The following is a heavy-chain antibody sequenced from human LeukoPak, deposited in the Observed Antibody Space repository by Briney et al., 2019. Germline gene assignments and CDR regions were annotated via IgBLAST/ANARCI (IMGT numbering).Heavy chain of an antibody. CDR2: ISSSGSTI. Sequence: KPGGSLRLSCAASGFTFSDYYKSWLRQAPGKGLEWVSYISSSGSTIYYADSVKGRFTISRDNAKNSLYLQMNSLRAEDTAVYYCARDGYCGGDCYVDYWGQGTLVTVSS. D-gene: IGHD2-21*02. V-gene: IGHV3-11*04. CDR3: ARDGYCGGDCYVDY. J-gene: IGHJ4*02. CDR1: GFTFSDYY.